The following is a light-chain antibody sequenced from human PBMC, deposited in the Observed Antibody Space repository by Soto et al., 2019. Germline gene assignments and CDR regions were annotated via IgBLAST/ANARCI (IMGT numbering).Light chain of an antibody. Sequence: DIQITQSPSAMPASVGDRTTITCRASQGISNYLAWFQQKQGKXPKXXIYAASSLQSGVPSRFSGSGSGTELTITISSLQPEDGETYDCLQHNSYPITFGQGTRLENK. CDR3: LQHNSYPIT. J-gene: IGKJ5*01. CDR2: AAS. V-gene: IGKV1-17*03. CDR1: QGISNY.